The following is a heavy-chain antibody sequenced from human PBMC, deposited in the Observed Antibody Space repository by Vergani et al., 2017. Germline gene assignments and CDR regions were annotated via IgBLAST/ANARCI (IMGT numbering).Heavy chain of an antibody. J-gene: IGHJ3*01. Sequence: QAQLQESGPGLVKPSQTLSLTCSVSGVSISSGDYYWSWIRQPPGKGLEWIGYIYHNGNTFYNPSFKSRGTLSVDTSKNQFSLKLSSVTAADTAVYYCARRCATTCSDMGRGAFTVWGRGTMVTVSS. V-gene: IGHV4-30-4*01. CDR3: ARRCATTCSDMGRGAFTV. D-gene: IGHD2-2*01. CDR1: GVSISSGDYY. CDR2: IYHNGNT.